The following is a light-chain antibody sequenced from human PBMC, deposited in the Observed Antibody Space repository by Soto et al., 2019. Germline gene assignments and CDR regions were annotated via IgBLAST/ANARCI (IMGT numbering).Light chain of an antibody. Sequence: ETVVTQSPATLSLSPGERATLSCSASQSVSRYLGWYQQKPGQAPRLLIYDVSNRATGIPARFSGSGSGTAFTLTISSLETEDFAVYFWHIRSKWPTFGQGTQVEIK. J-gene: IGKJ1*01. V-gene: IGKV3-11*01. CDR2: DVS. CDR3: HIRSKWPT. CDR1: QSVSRY.